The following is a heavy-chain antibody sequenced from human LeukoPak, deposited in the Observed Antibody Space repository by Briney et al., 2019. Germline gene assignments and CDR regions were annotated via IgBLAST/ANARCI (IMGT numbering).Heavy chain of an antibody. CDR2: ISSSSSYI. D-gene: IGHD3-9*01. CDR1: GFTFSSYS. J-gene: IGHJ3*02. V-gene: IGHV3-21*01. Sequence: GGSLRLSCAASGFTFSSYSMNWVRQAPGKGLEWVSSISSSSSYIYYADSVKGRFTISRDNAKNSLYLQMNSLRAEDTAVYYCAREDVLRYPDAFDIWGQGTMVTVSS. CDR3: AREDVLRYPDAFDI.